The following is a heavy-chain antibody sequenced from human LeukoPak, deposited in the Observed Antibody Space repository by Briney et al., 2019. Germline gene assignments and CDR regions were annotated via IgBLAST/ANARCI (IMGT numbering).Heavy chain of an antibody. V-gene: IGHV1-2*02. CDR1: GYTFTGYY. D-gene: IGHD6-19*01. CDR3: ARGMWRAVAGNIPRDY. CDR2: INPNSGGT. J-gene: IGHJ4*02. Sequence: GASVKVSCKASGYTFTGYYMHWVRQAPGQGLEWMGWINPNSGGTNYAQKFQGRVTMTRDTSISTAYMELSRLRSDDTAVYYCARGMWRAVAGNIPRDYWGQGTLVTVSS.